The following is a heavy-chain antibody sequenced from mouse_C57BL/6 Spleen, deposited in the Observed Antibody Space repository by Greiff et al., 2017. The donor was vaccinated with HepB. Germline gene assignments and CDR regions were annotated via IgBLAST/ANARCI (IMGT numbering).Heavy chain of an antibody. CDR3: ARLEAWCAY. CDR1: GYTFTDYY. J-gene: IGHJ3*01. V-gene: IGHV1-26*01. Sequence: EVQLQQSGPELVKPGASVKISCKASGYTFTDYYMNWVKQSHGKSLEWIGDINPNNGGTSYNQKFKGKATLTVDKSSSTAYMVLRSLTAEDTAGYYCARLEAWCAYWGQGTLVTVSA. CDR2: INPNNGGT.